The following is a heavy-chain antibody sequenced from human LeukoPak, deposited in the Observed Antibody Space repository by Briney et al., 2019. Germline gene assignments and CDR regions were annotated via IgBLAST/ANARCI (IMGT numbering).Heavy chain of an antibody. J-gene: IGHJ4*02. D-gene: IGHD3-10*01. Sequence: GGSLTLSCAASGFTFADYGMNWVRQAPGKGLDWVSGINWNGGSTGYADSVKGRFTISRDNVKNSLYLQMNSLRAEDTALYFCARDISYYYGSGSFSWGQGTLVTVSS. CDR2: INWNGGST. CDR3: ARDISYYYGSGSFS. CDR1: GFTFADYG. V-gene: IGHV3-20*04.